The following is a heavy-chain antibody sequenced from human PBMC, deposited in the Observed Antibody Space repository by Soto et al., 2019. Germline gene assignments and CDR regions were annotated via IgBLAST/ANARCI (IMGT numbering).Heavy chain of an antibody. CDR1: GFTFGSYA. D-gene: IGHD4-17*01. CDR3: ARRPVTYYFDY. J-gene: IGHJ4*02. CDR2: ISYDGSDK. Sequence: GGSLRLSCAASGFTFGSYAMHWVGQAPGKGLEWVALISYDGSDKDYADSVKGRFTISRDNSRNTLFLQMNSLRAEDTAVYFCARRPVTYYFDYWGQGTLVTVSS. V-gene: IGHV3-30-3*01.